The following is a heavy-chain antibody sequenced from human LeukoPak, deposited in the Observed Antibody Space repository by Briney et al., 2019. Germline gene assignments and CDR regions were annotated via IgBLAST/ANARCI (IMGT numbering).Heavy chain of an antibody. Sequence: SQTLSLTCAISGDSVSSNSATWNWIRQSPSRDLEWLGRTYYRSKWYNDYAVSVRSRITIDPDTSKNQFSLQLNSVTPEDTAVYYCTRGYYYNSGSSAYYHGLDVWGQGTTVTVSS. CDR1: GDSVSSNSAT. CDR3: TRGYYYNSGSSAYYHGLDV. D-gene: IGHD3-10*01. J-gene: IGHJ6*02. CDR2: TYYRSKWYN. V-gene: IGHV6-1*01.